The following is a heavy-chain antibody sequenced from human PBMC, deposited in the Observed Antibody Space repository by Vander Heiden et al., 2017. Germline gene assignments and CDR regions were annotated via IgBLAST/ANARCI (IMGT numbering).Heavy chain of an antibody. J-gene: IGHJ3*02. CDR3: ARGADYYDSSGYYYGAFDI. D-gene: IGHD3-22*01. V-gene: IGHV3-74*01. CDR1: GFTFSSYW. Sequence: EVQLVESGGGLVQPGGSLRLSCAASGFTFSSYWMHWVRQAPGKGLVWVSRINSDGSSTSYADSVKGRFTISRDNAKNTLYLQMNSLRAEDTAVYYCARGADYYDSSGYYYGAFDIWGQGTMVTVSS. CDR2: INSDGSST.